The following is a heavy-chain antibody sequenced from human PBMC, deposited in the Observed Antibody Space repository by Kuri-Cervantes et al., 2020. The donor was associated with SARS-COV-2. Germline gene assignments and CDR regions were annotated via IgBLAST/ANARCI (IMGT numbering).Heavy chain of an antibody. CDR2: INPSGGST. CDR3: AKRGLDCGDECYFYYFYWMDV. CDR1: GYTFTSYY. V-gene: IGHV1-46*01. Sequence: ASVKVSCKASGYTFTSYYMHWVRQAPGQGLEWMGIINPSGGSTSYAQKFQGRVTMTRDTSTSTVYMELSSLRSEDTAVYYCAKRGLDCGDECYFYYFYWMDVWGKGTTVTVSS. J-gene: IGHJ6*04. D-gene: IGHD2-21*01.